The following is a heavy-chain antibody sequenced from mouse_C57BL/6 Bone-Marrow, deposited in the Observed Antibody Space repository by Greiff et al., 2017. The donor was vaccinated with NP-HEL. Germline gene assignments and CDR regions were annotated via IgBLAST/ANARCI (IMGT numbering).Heavy chain of an antibody. Sequence: EVQLVESGGGLVKPGGSLKLSYAASGFTFSDYGMHWVRQAPEKGLEWVAYISSGSSTIYYADTVKGRFTISRDNAKNTLFLQMTSLRSEDTAMYYCATAQAYYWGQGTTLTVSS. D-gene: IGHD3-2*02. CDR1: GFTFSDYG. J-gene: IGHJ2*01. V-gene: IGHV5-17*01. CDR3: ATAQAYY. CDR2: ISSGSSTI.